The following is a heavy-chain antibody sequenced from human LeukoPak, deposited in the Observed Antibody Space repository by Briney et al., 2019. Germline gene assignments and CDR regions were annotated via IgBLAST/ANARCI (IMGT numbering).Heavy chain of an antibody. CDR2: ISGSGGST. Sequence: GESLKISCKGSGYSFTNYWIGWVRQAPGKGLEWVPAISGSGGSTYYADSVKGRFTISRDNSKNTLYLQMNSLRAEDTAVYYCAKTWRYCSSTSCQWPRTHFDYWGQGTLVTVSS. V-gene: IGHV3-23*01. CDR3: AKTWRYCSSTSCQWPRTHFDY. CDR1: GYSFTNYW. J-gene: IGHJ4*02. D-gene: IGHD2-2*01.